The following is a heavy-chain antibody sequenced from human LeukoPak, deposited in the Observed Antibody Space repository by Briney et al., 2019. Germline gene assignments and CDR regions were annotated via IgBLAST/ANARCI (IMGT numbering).Heavy chain of an antibody. CDR1: GGSISSSSYY. J-gene: IGHJ4*02. D-gene: IGHD6-19*01. CDR3: ARHWTGSGSFDY. V-gene: IGHV4-39*01. Sequence: KPSETLSLTCTVSGGSISSSSYYWGWIRQPPGKGLEWIGSIYYSGSTYYNPSLKSRVTISVDTSKNQFSLKLSSVTAADTAVYYCARHWTGSGSFDYWGQGTLVTVSS. CDR2: IYYSGST.